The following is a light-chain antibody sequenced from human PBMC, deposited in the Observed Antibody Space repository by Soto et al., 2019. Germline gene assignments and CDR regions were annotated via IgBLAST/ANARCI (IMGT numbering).Light chain of an antibody. CDR3: QKYNTAPYT. J-gene: IGKJ5*01. V-gene: IGKV1-27*01. CDR2: AAS. Sequence: DFQMTQSPSSLSACVGDTVTLTCRASQGFTNYLAWYQQKPGKAPKLLIYAASTLQSGVPPRFSGSGSGTHFTLTISSLQPEDAATYYCQKYNTAPYTFGQGTRLEI. CDR1: QGFTNY.